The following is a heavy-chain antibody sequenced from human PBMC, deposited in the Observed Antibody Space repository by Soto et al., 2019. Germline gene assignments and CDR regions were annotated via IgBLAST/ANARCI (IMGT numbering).Heavy chain of an antibody. D-gene: IGHD2-15*01. CDR3: ARLWPPKDIVVVVAAHY. Sequence: GESLKISCKGSGYSFTSYWIGWVRQMPGKGLEWMGIIYPGDSDTRYSPSFQGQVTISADKSISTAYLQWSSLKASDTAMYYCARLWPPKDIVVVVAAHYWGQGTLVTVSS. CDR2: IYPGDSDT. V-gene: IGHV5-51*01. J-gene: IGHJ4*02. CDR1: GYSFTSYW.